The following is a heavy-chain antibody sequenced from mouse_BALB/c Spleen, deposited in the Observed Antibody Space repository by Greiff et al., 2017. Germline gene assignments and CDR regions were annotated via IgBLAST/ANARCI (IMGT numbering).Heavy chain of an antibody. V-gene: IGHV5-6-5*01. CDR3: ARAITTVVATEAMDY. J-gene: IGHJ4*01. Sequence: EVQRVESGGGLVKPGGSLKLSCAASGFTFSSYAMSWVRQTPEKRLEWVASISSGGSTYYPDSVKGRFTISRDNARNILYLQISSLRSEDTAMYYCARAITTVVATEAMDYWGQGTSVTVSS. CDR2: ISSGGST. D-gene: IGHD1-1*01. CDR1: GFTFSSYA.